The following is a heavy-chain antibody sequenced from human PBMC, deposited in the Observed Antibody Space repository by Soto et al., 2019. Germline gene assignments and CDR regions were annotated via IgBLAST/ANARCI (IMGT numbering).Heavy chain of an antibody. Sequence: GASVKVSCKASGYSFSDYHIHWVRQAPGQGLEWLGRINPKSGGTSSAQKFQGWVTMTRDTSISTAYMELTRLRSDDTAVYFCARGHSTDCSNGVCSFFYNHGMDVWGQGTTVTVP. D-gene: IGHD2-8*01. CDR3: ARGHSTDCSNGVCSFFYNHGMDV. V-gene: IGHV1-2*04. CDR2: INPKSGGT. J-gene: IGHJ6*02. CDR1: GYSFSDYH.